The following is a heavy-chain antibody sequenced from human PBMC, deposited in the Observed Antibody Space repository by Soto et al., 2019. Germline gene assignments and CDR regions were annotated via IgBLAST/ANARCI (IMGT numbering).Heavy chain of an antibody. J-gene: IGHJ4*02. Sequence: QITLKESGPPLVKPTQTLTLTCTFSGFSLSTFGMGVGWFCQPPGKALEWLALIYWNDDKRYSPSLNSSLTIHKDTPQNLVVLTMTNVYPVDAATYYCVNSPLSSRSDYWRQGTLVT. V-gene: IGHV2-5*01. CDR2: IYWNDDK. CDR3: VNSPLSSRSDY. CDR1: GFSLSTFGMG. D-gene: IGHD6-6*01.